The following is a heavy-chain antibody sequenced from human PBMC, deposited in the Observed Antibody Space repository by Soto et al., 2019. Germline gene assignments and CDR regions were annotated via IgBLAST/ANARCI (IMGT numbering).Heavy chain of an antibody. Sequence: QVQLVQSGAEVKKPGASVKVSCKASGYTFTSYYMHWVRQAPGQGLEWMGIINPSGGSTSYAQKFQGRVTMTRDTSTSTVYMELSSLRSEDTAVYYCARDWTPVYSSSQRGWFDPWGQGTLFTVSS. V-gene: IGHV1-46*01. CDR3: ARDWTPVYSSSQRGWFDP. CDR2: INPSGGST. CDR1: GYTFTSYY. D-gene: IGHD6-6*01. J-gene: IGHJ5*02.